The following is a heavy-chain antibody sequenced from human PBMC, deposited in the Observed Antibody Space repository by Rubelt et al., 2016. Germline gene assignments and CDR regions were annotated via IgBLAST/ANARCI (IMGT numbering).Heavy chain of an antibody. CDR2: IYSGGST. J-gene: IGHJ4*02. CDR3: ARGGQWLVPPLDY. D-gene: IGHD6-19*01. CDR1: GFTVSSNY. Sequence: EVQLVESGGGLIQPGGSLRLSCAASGFTVSSNYMGWVRQAPGKGLEWVSVIYSGGSTYYADSVEGRFTISRDNSKNTLYLQMNSLRAEDTAVYYWARGGQWLVPPLDYWGQGTLVTVSS. V-gene: IGHV3-53*01.